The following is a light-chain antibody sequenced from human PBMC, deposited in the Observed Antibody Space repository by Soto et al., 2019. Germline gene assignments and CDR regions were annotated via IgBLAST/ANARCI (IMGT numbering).Light chain of an antibody. Sequence: FMLTQPHSVSESPGKTVIISCTRSSGSIASNYVQWYQQRPGSSPTTVIYEDNQRPSGVPDRFSGSIDSSSNSASLIISGLETEDEADYFCQSYDATNQVFGGGTKLTVL. V-gene: IGLV6-57*01. J-gene: IGLJ3*02. CDR1: SGSIASNY. CDR2: EDN. CDR3: QSYDATNQV.